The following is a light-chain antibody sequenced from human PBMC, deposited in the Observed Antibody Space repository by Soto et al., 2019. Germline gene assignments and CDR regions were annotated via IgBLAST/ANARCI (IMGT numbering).Light chain of an antibody. CDR3: QQYESSPRT. Sequence: VVLTQAPGTLSLSPGERATLSCRASQSVSSNLAWYQQKPGQAPRLLVYHTSNRATGIPDRFSVSGSGTDFTLTISRLEPEDFAVYYCQQYESSPRTFGQGTKVDI. CDR2: HTS. V-gene: IGKV3-20*01. CDR1: QSVSSN. J-gene: IGKJ1*01.